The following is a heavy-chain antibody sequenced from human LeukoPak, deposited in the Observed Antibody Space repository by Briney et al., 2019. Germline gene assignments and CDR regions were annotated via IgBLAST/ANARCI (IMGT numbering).Heavy chain of an antibody. CDR1: GFTFDDYG. CDR2: IDWNSGAI. J-gene: IGHJ4*02. D-gene: IGHD3-10*01. V-gene: IGHV3-9*01. CDR3: VKDRAANLFGSGAFEY. Sequence: GGSLRLSCAASGFTFDDYGIHWVRQAPGKGLEWVSGIDWNSGAIGYADSVKGRFTISRDNAKNSLYLQMNSLRAEDTALYYCVKDRAANLFGSGAFEYWGQGTLVTVSS.